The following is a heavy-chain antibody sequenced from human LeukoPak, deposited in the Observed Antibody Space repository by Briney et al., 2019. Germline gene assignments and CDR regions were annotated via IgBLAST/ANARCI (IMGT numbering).Heavy chain of an antibody. J-gene: IGHJ4*02. V-gene: IGHV3-23*01. D-gene: IGHD3-22*01. CDR3: ARAYGSSGYYQLPIDY. CDR2: ITGGGDTA. Sequence: PGGSLRLSCAASGFTFSSYAMSWVRQVPGKGLEWVSSITGGGDTADYADSVKGRFTISRDNSRNTLYLQTNSLRVEDTAVYSCARAYGSSGYYQLPIDYWGQGTLVTVSS. CDR1: GFTFSSYA.